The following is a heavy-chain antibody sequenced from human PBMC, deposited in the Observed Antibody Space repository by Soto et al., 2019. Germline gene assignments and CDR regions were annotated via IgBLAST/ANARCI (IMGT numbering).Heavy chain of an antibody. J-gene: IGHJ4*02. Sequence: EVQVVESGGGLVKPGGSLRLSCAASGFTFTDGWMNWVRQAPGKGLEWVGRIKSKVHGGTTDYAAPVKGRFTISRDDSKNTLYLKMNSLKAEDTDVYYCTTVGGHLVVGTDGPLDYWGPGTLVTVSS. CDR1: GFTFTDGW. CDR3: TTVGGHLVVGTDGPLDY. D-gene: IGHD2-21*02. CDR2: IKSKVHGGTT. V-gene: IGHV3-15*07.